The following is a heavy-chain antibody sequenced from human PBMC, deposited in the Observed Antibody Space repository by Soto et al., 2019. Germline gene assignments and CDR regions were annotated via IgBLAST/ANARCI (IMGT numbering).Heavy chain of an antibody. CDR2: ISNDGSNK. D-gene: IGHD3-10*01. J-gene: IGHJ6*02. CDR3: TRGAGFFYGVDV. CDR1: GFNFSTYG. Sequence: GGSLRISCAASGFNFSTYGMDWVRQVPGKGLEWVSVISNDGSNKFYADSVKGRFTISRDNSKNILYLQMNSLRAEDTAVYYCTRGAGFFYGVDVWGLGTTVTVS. V-gene: IGHV3-30*03.